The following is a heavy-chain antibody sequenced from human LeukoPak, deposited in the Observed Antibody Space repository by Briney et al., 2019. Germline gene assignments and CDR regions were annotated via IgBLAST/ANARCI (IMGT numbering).Heavy chain of an antibody. Sequence: SEILSLTCAVYGGSFSGYYWSWIRLPPGKGLEWIGEINHSGSTNYNPSLKSRVTISVDTSKNQFSLKLSSVTAADTAVYYCARRSVAAAGMYYYYYYMDVWGKGTTVTISS. CDR1: GGSFSGYY. D-gene: IGHD6-13*01. CDR3: ARRSVAAAGMYYYYYYMDV. V-gene: IGHV4-34*01. CDR2: INHSGST. J-gene: IGHJ6*03.